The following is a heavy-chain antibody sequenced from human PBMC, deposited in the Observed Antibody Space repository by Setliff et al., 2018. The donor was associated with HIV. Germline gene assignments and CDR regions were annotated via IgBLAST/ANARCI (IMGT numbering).Heavy chain of an antibody. CDR3: ARAQRISIFGVVYWYFEL. CDR1: GGSISSPD. Sequence: SETLSLTCTVSGGSISSPDWSWIRQPPGKGLEWIGYIYYNGSTNYNPSLKSRVTISVDTSKKQFSLRLRSVTAADTAVYYCARAQRISIFGVVYWYFELWGRGTQVTVSS. J-gene: IGHJ2*01. D-gene: IGHD3-3*01. CDR2: IYYNGST. V-gene: IGHV4-59*11.